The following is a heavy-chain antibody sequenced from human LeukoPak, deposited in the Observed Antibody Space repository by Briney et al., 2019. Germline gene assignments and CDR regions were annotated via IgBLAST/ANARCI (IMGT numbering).Heavy chain of an antibody. D-gene: IGHD5-18*01. J-gene: IGHJ5*02. V-gene: IGHV4-38-2*02. CDR1: GYSISSGYY. CDR2: IYHSGST. Sequence: SETLSLTCTVSGYSISSGYYWGWIRQPPGKGLEWIGSIYHSGSTYYNPSLKSRVTISVDTSKNQFSLKLSSVTAADTAVYYCARVHVDTAIVTGWFDPWGQGTLVTVSS. CDR3: ARVHVDTAIVTGWFDP.